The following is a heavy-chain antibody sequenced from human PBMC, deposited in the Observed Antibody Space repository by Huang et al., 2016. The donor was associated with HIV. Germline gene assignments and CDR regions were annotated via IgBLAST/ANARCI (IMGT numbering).Heavy chain of an antibody. V-gene: IGHV4-34*02. CDR3: ARDATKNPRGWFDP. CDR1: GGSLSGYS. D-gene: IGHD3-10*01. Sequence: QVHLQQWGAGLLKSAETLSLTCAVYGGSLSGYSWRWLRQTPGKGREWIWEVNQLGSPNYNPSLKSRVSISMDESKKQFSLKLKFISDADTAVYFCARDATKNPRGWFDPWGQGSLVTVSS. CDR2: VNQLGSP. J-gene: IGHJ5*02.